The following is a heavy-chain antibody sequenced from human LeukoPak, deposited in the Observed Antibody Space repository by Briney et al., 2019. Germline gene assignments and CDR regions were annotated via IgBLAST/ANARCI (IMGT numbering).Heavy chain of an antibody. D-gene: IGHD5-12*01. CDR1: GGSISSYY. Sequence: PSETLSLTCTVSGGSISSYYWSWIRQPPGKGLEWIGYIYYSGSTDYNPSLKSRVTISVDTSKNQLSLKLSSVTAADTAVYYCARDRRTIPGYGYYNMDVWGKGTTVTVSS. V-gene: IGHV4-59*01. CDR3: ARDRRTIPGYGYYNMDV. CDR2: IYYSGST. J-gene: IGHJ6*03.